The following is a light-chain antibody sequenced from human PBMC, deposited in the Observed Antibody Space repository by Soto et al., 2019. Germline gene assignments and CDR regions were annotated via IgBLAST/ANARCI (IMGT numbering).Light chain of an antibody. Sequence: QSALTQPASVSGSPGQSITISCTGTSSDVGGYNYVSWYQQHPGTAPKLMIYDVNNRPSGVSNRFSGSKSGNTASLTISGLQAEDEADYYCSSYTSSSTLVVFGGGTKLTVL. V-gene: IGLV2-14*01. J-gene: IGLJ2*01. CDR3: SSYTSSSTLVV. CDR2: DVN. CDR1: SSDVGGYNY.